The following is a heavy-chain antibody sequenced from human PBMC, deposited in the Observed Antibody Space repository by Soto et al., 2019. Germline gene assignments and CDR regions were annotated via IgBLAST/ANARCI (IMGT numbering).Heavy chain of an antibody. D-gene: IGHD3-16*01. J-gene: IGHJ4*02. Sequence: SETLSLTCTVSGGSISSSSYYWGWIRQPPGKGLEWIGSIYYSGSTYYNPSLKSRVTISVDTSKNQFSLKLSSVTAADTAVYYCARRYDYITAAVFDYWGQGTLVTVSS. CDR2: IYYSGST. CDR1: GGSISSSSYY. V-gene: IGHV4-39*01. CDR3: ARRYDYITAAVFDY.